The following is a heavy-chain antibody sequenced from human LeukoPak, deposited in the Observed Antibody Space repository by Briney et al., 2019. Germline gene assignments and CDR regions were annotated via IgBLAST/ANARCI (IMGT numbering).Heavy chain of an antibody. V-gene: IGHV4-39*07. CDR2: IYYSGST. Sequence: SETLSLTCTVSGGSISSSSYYWGWIRQPPGKGLEWIGSIYYSGSTYYNPSLKSRVTMSVDTSKNQCSLKLSSVTAADTAVYYCARVSSIYGDYEFGYWGQGTLVTVSS. D-gene: IGHD4-17*01. J-gene: IGHJ4*02. CDR3: ARVSSIYGDYEFGY. CDR1: GGSISSSSYY.